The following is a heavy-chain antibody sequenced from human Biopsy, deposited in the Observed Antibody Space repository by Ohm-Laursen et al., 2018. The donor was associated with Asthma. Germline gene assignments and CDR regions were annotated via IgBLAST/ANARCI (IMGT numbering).Heavy chain of an antibody. J-gene: IGHJ3*02. V-gene: IGHV3-30*03. CDR2: VSSDGHDK. CDR1: GFVFSQCG. D-gene: IGHD3-22*01. Sequence: LSLTCAASGFVFSQCGMHWVRQGPGKGLEWVALVSSDGHDKYYEDSVKGRFTISRDNSRNRLYLQINRLTVEDSAVYFCARQSGQDYGDSSGFDIWGQGTKVAVSS. CDR3: ARQSGQDYGDSSGFDI.